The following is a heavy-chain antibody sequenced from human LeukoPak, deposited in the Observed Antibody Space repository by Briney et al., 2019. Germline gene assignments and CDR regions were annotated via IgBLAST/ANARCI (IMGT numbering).Heavy chain of an antibody. V-gene: IGHV3-30*02. CDR3: AKEPSSGYIFDY. D-gene: IGHD6-13*01. J-gene: IGHJ4*02. CDR1: GFTFSSYG. CDR2: IWYDGTNK. Sequence: PGGSLRLSCAASGFTFSSYGVHWVRQAPGKGLEWVAFIWYDGTNKYYADSVKGRFTISRDNSKNTLYLQMNSLRAEDTAVYYCAKEPSSGYIFDYWGQGTLVTVSS.